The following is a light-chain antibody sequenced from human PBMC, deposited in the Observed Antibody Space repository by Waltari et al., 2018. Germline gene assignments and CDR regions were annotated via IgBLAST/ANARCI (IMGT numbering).Light chain of an antibody. CDR2: EDS. J-gene: IGLJ7*01. CDR3: GTWDSSLSGAV. CDR1: HSNLVNNY. Sequence: QSVLTQPPSVSAAPGQRVTISCSGCHSNLVNNYVSWYRQFPGTAPKLLIYEDSERPSGVPGRFSGSKSGTSATLDITGLQAGDEADYYCGTWDSSLSGAVFGGGTHLTVL. V-gene: IGLV1-51*02.